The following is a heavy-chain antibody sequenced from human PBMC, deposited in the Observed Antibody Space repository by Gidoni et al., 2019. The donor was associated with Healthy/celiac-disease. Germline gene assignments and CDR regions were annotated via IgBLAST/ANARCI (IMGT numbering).Heavy chain of an antibody. CDR3: ARVDPVRYYYYGMDV. J-gene: IGHJ6*02. V-gene: IGHV3-33*01. CDR1: GFTLSSYG. CDR2: IWYDGSNK. Sequence: QVQLVESGGGVVQPGRSLRLSCAASGFTLSSYGMHWVRQAPGKGLEWVAVIWYDGSNKYYADSVKGRFTISRDNSKNTLYLQMNSLRAEDTAVYYCARVDPVRYYYYGMDVWGQGTTVTVSS.